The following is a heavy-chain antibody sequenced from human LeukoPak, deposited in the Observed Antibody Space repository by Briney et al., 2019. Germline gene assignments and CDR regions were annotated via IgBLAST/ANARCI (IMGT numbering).Heavy chain of an antibody. CDR2: IRYDGSEK. D-gene: IGHD5-24*01. Sequence: GGSLRLSCAASGFTFSIYGMHWVRQAPGKGLEWVAYIRYDGSEKYYAESLKGRFTISRDNSKNTLYLQMDSLRAEDTALHYCARSTRARYFDLWGRGTLVTVSS. CDR1: GFTFSIYG. CDR3: ARSTRARYFDL. V-gene: IGHV3-30*02. J-gene: IGHJ2*01.